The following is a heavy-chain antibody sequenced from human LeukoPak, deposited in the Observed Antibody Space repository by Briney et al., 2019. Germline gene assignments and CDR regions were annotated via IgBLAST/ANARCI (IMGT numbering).Heavy chain of an antibody. Sequence: GGSLRLSCAASGFTFSSYGMHWVRQAPGKGLEWVAVISYDGSNKYYADSVKGRFTISRDNSKNTLYLQMNSLRAEDTAVYYCAKWDVEKNAFDIWGQGTMVTVSS. V-gene: IGHV3-30*18. J-gene: IGHJ3*02. CDR1: GFTFSSYG. CDR2: ISYDGSNK. CDR3: AKWDVEKNAFDI. D-gene: IGHD5-24*01.